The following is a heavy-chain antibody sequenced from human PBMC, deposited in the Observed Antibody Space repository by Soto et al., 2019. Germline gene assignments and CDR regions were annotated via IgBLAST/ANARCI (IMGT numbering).Heavy chain of an antibody. CDR1: GGSISSSSYY. CDR3: ARGDYDFWSGYYSS. J-gene: IGHJ6*02. CDR2: IYYSGDT. D-gene: IGHD3-3*01. Sequence: PSETLSLTCTVSGGSISSSSYYWGWIRQPPGKGLEWIGTIYYSGDTNYNPSLKSRVTISVDTSKNQFSLKLSSVTAADTAVYYCARGDYDFWSGYYSSWGQGTTVTVSS. V-gene: IGHV4-39*07.